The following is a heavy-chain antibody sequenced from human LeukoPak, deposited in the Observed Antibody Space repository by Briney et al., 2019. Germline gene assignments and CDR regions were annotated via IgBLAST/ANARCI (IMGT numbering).Heavy chain of an antibody. J-gene: IGHJ4*02. CDR2: ISYDGSNK. V-gene: IGHV3-30*18. CDR3: AKDSGYSYARGFDY. D-gene: IGHD5-18*01. Sequence: GGSLRLSCAASGFTFDDYAMHWVRQAPGKGLEWVAVISYDGSNKYYADSVKGRFTISRDNSKNTLYLQMNSLRAEDTAVYYCAKDSGYSYARGFDYWGQGTLVTVSS. CDR1: GFTFDDYA.